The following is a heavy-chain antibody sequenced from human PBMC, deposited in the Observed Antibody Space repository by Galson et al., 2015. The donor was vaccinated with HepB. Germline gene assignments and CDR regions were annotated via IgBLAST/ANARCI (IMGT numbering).Heavy chain of an antibody. D-gene: IGHD1-26*01. Sequence: SVKVSCKASGYIFSGYYIHWVRQAPGQGLEWMGRINPNSGGTNYAQKFQGRVTMTRDTSISTAYMELSRLRSDDTAMYYCARGYRGAWEILHYWFDPWGQGTLVTVSS. V-gene: IGHV1-2*06. CDR1: GYIFSGYY. CDR2: INPNSGGT. J-gene: IGHJ5*02. CDR3: ARGYRGAWEILHYWFDP.